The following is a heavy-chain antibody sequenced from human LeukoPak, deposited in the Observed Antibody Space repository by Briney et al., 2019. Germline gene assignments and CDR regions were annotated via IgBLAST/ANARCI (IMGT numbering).Heavy chain of an antibody. D-gene: IGHD3-10*01. CDR3: ARGYGSGTTYYYYGMDV. V-gene: IGHV5-51*01. CDR2: IYLGDSDT. J-gene: IGHJ6*02. Sequence: GESLKISCKGSGYSFTSYWIGWVRQMPGKGLEWMGIIYLGDSDTRYSPSFQGQVTISADKSIGTAYLQWSSLKASDTAMYYCARGYGSGTTYYYYGMDVWGQGTTVTVSS. CDR1: GYSFTSYW.